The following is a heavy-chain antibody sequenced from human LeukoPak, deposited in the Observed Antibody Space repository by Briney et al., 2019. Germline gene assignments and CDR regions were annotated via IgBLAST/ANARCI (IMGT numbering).Heavy chain of an antibody. CDR2: IHYSGST. V-gene: IGHV4-59*01. CDR1: GCSLSSYY. J-gene: IGHJ6*03. Sequence: PETLSPTCPVSGCSLSSYYLSWIRQPPGKGLEGIGDIHYSGSTNYNPSLKSRVTISVDTSKNQFSLKLSSVTAADTAVYYCARDHYPYYYMAVWGKGTTAT. D-gene: IGHD3-10*01. CDR3: ARDHYPYYYMAV.